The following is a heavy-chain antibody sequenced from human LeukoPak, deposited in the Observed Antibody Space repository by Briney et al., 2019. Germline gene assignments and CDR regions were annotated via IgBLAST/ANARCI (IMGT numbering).Heavy chain of an antibody. V-gene: IGHV4-39*01. Sequence: PSETLSLTCTVSGGSISSSSYYWGWIPQPQGKGREGIGSIYYSGSTYYNPSLKSRVTISVDTSKNQFSLKLSSVTAADTAVYYCARYRRDGYNLGYWGQGTLVTVSS. J-gene: IGHJ4*02. CDR1: GGSISSSSYY. CDR2: IYYSGST. CDR3: ARYRRDGYNLGY. D-gene: IGHD5-24*01.